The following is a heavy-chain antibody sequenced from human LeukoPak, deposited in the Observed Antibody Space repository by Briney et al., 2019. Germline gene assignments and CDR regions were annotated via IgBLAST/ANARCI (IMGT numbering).Heavy chain of an antibody. D-gene: IGHD3-10*01. CDR2: INHSGST. J-gene: IGHJ3*02. V-gene: IGHV4-34*01. CDR1: GGSFRGYY. Sequence: SETLSLTCAVYGGSFRGYYWSWIRQPPGKGLEWSGEINHSGSTNYNPSLKSRVTISVDTSKNQFSLKLSSVTAADTAVYYCATDPGLNAFDIWGQGTMVTVSS. CDR3: ATDPGLNAFDI.